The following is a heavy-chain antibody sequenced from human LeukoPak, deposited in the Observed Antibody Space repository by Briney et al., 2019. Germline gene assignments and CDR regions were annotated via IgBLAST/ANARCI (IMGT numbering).Heavy chain of an antibody. V-gene: IGHV4-59*01. CDR1: GGSISSYY. D-gene: IGHD3-10*01. CDR3: ASLFGSDDAFDI. Sequence: TPSETLCLTCTVSGGSISSYYWSWIRQPPGKGLEWIGYIYYSGSTNYNPSLKSRVTISVDTSKNQFSLKLSSVTAADTAVYYCASLFGSDDAFDIWGQGTMVTVSS. J-gene: IGHJ3*02. CDR2: IYYSGST.